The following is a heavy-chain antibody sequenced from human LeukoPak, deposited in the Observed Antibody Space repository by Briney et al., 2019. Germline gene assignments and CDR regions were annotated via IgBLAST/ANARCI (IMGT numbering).Heavy chain of an antibody. V-gene: IGHV3-33*08. Sequence: SGGSLRLSCAASGFTFSSYGMHWVRQAPGKGLEWVAVIWYDGSNKYYADSVKGRFTISRDNSKNTLYLQMNSLRAEDTAVYYWARDRVNDAFDIWGQGTMVTVSS. CDR1: GFTFSSYG. CDR2: IWYDGSNK. CDR3: ARDRVNDAFDI. J-gene: IGHJ3*02.